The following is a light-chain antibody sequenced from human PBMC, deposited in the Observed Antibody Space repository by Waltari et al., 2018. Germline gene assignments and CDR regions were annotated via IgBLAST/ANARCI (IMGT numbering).Light chain of an antibody. CDR2: YDD. J-gene: IGLJ3*02. V-gene: IGLV1-36*01. Sequence: QSVLTQPPSVSGAPRQRVTISCSGSSSNIGNNDVNWYQHLPGKAPKLLIYYDDRWHSGAAERFRASRFGTSASLAISGLQSEDEAYYYCAAWDDRVNGPVFGGGTKLTVL. CDR3: AAWDDRVNGPV. CDR1: SSNIGNND.